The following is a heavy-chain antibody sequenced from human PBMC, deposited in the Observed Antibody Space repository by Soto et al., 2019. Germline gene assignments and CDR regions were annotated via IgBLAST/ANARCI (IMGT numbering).Heavy chain of an antibody. CDR2: INPNNGVT. J-gene: IGHJ3*02. CDR3: ARVQLELMRDAFDI. CDR1: GYTFTGSS. D-gene: IGHD1-1*01. Sequence: ASVKVSCKASGYTFTGSSLHWVRQAPGQRLEWMGWINPNNGVTNYAQKFQGRVAMTRDTSISTAYMELSRLTSDDTAVYYYARVQLELMRDAFDIWGQGTMVTVSS. V-gene: IGHV1-2*02.